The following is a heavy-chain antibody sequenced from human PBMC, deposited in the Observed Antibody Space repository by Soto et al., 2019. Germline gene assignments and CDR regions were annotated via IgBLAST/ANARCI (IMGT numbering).Heavy chain of an antibody. CDR2: IYPGDSDT. CDR1: WYSFSHYL. CDR3: ARQRYGGKYYYGMDV. J-gene: IGHJ6*02. Sequence: GALKVSCKGSWYSFSHYLIGWARPLPGKGLEWMGIIYPGDSDTRYSPSFQGQVTISADKSISTAYVQWSSLKASDTAMYYCARQRYGGKYYYGMDVWGQGTTVTVSS. V-gene: IGHV5-51*01. D-gene: IGHD5-18*01.